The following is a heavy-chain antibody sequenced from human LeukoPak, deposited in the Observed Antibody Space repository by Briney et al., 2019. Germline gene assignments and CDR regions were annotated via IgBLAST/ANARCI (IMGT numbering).Heavy chain of an antibody. CDR2: ISGSGGRT. CDR1: GFTFSNYG. CDR3: AKQVSGQWLTPDSG. D-gene: IGHD6-19*01. J-gene: IGHJ4*02. V-gene: IGHV3-23*01. Sequence: GGTLRLSCAVSGFTFSNYGMSWVRQAPGKGLEWVSTISGSGGRTYYADSVKGRFTISRDNSKNTLYLQMNSLRAEDTAVYYCAKQVSGQWLTPDSGWGQGTLVTVSS.